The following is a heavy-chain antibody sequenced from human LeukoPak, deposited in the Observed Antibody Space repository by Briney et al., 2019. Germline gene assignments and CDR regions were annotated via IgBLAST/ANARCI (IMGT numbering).Heavy chain of an antibody. V-gene: IGHV1-69*13. CDR1: GGTFSTYA. CDR2: IIPIFGTA. J-gene: IGHJ4*02. D-gene: IGHD3-22*01. Sequence: ASVKVSCKASGGTFSTYAISWVRQAPGQGLEWMGGIIPIFGTANYAQKFQGRVTITADESTSTAYMELSSLRSEDTAVYYCAREGHYYDSSGTFDYWGQGTLVTVSS. CDR3: AREGHYYDSSGTFDY.